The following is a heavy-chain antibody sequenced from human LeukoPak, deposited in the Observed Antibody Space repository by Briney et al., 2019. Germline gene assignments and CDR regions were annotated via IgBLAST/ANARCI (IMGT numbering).Heavy chain of an antibody. CDR1: GYSFTSYW. CDR3: ARASGNHRSPFDY. J-gene: IGHJ4*02. D-gene: IGHD1-14*01. CDR2: IYPGDSDT. V-gene: IGHV5-51*01. Sequence: GESLQISCQGSGYSFTSYWIGWVRQMPGKGLEWMGIIYPGDSDTRYSPSFQGQVTISADKSISTAYLQWSSLKASDTAMYYCARASGNHRSPFDYWGQGTLVTVSS.